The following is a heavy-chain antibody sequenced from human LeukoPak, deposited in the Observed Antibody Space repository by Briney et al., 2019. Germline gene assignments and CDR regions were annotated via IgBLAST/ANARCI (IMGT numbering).Heavy chain of an antibody. J-gene: IGHJ5*02. CDR2: IGSSGRSI. CDR1: GFTLSSYE. D-gene: IGHD3-22*01. CDR3: AGATYDSSGYPFS. V-gene: IGHV3-48*03. Sequence: GGSLRLSCAASGFTLSSYEMNWVRQAPGKGLEWVSYIGSSGRSIFYADSVKGRFAISRDNAKNSLYLQVNSLRGEDTAVYYCAGATYDSSGYPFSWGQGTLVTVSS.